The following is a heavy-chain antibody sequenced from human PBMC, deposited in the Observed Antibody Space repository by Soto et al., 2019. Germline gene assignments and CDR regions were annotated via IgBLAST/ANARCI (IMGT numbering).Heavy chain of an antibody. J-gene: IGHJ5*02. Sequence: PSETLSLTCTVSGGSVSSGSYYWSWIRQPPGKGLEWIGYIYYSGSTNYNPSLKSRVTISVDTSKNQFSLKLSSVTAADTAVYYCARVVRGVIIRWFDPWGQGTLVTVSS. V-gene: IGHV4-61*01. CDR1: GGSVSSGSYY. CDR2: IYYSGST. CDR3: ARVVRGVIIRWFDP. D-gene: IGHD3-10*01.